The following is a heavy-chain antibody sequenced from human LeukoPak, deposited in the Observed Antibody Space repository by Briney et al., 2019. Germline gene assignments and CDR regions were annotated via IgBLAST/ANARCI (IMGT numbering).Heavy chain of an antibody. V-gene: IGHV1-46*01. CDR1: GCTFTSYF. Sequence: ASVKVSCKASGCTFTSYFIHWVRQAPGQGLEWMGIINPSGGSTSYSQKFQGRVTMTRDMSTSTVYMELSSLRSEDTAVYYCARANDYTGYYSYFDSWGQGTLVTVSS. CDR2: INPSGGST. J-gene: IGHJ4*02. CDR3: ARANDYTGYYSYFDS. D-gene: IGHD3-22*01.